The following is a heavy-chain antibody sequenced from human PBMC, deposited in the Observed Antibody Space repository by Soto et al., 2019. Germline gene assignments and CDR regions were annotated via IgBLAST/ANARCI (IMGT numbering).Heavy chain of an antibody. CDR2: ISWNSGSI. CDR3: AKASGYSIRGNFDY. D-gene: IGHD6-13*01. V-gene: IGHV3-9*01. Sequence: EVQLVESGGGLVQPGRSLRLSCAASGFTFEDYAMHWVRQAPGKGLEWVSGISWNSGSIGYADSMKGRFTISRDNAKNSLYLLMNSLRAEDTALYYCAKASGYSIRGNFDYWGQGTLVTVSS. J-gene: IGHJ4*02. CDR1: GFTFEDYA.